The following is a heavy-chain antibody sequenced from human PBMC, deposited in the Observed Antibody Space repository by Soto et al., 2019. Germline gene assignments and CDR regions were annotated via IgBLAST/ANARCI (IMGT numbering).Heavy chain of an antibody. CDR1: GYTFTSYY. V-gene: IGHV1-46*01. Sequence: QVQLVQSGAEVKKPGASVKVSCKASGYTFTSYYMHWVRQAPGQGLEWMGIINPSGGSTSYPQKFQGRVTMTRDTSTSTVYLELSSLRSEDTAVYYCAVGAAAGTYDYWGQGTLVTVSS. J-gene: IGHJ4*02. D-gene: IGHD6-13*01. CDR2: INPSGGST. CDR3: AVGAAAGTYDY.